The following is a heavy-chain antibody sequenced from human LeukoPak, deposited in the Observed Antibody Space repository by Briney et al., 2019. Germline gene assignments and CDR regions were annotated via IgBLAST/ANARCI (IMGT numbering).Heavy chain of an antibody. Sequence: SETLSLTCTVSGGSISSYYWSWIRQPPGKGLEWIGYIYYSGSTNYNPSLKSRVTISVDTSKNQFSLKLSSVTAADTAVYYCARGAYINYYDSSGYYYGFDYWGQGTLVTVSS. CDR2: IYYSGST. CDR1: GGSISSYY. J-gene: IGHJ4*02. CDR3: ARGAYINYYDSSGYYYGFDY. V-gene: IGHV4-59*01. D-gene: IGHD3-22*01.